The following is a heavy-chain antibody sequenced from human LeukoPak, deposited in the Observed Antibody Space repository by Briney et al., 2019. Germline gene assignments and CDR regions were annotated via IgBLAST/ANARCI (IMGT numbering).Heavy chain of an antibody. J-gene: IGHJ2*01. Sequence: PGGSLRPSCSASGFTFSSYAFHWVRQAPGKGLEYVSGISSDGGFTDYADSLKGRFTISRDNSKNTLYLQMNTLRAEDTAVYYCAKAIAAPVWYFDLWGRGTLVTVSS. CDR3: AKAIAAPVWYFDL. D-gene: IGHD6-13*01. CDR1: GFTFSSYA. V-gene: IGHV3-64*04. CDR2: ISSDGGFT.